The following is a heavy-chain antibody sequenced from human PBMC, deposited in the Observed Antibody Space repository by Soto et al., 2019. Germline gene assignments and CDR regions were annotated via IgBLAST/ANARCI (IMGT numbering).Heavy chain of an antibody. CDR1: GYTFTSYD. CDR2: MNPNSGNT. CDR3: ARTRYGDTVDY. J-gene: IGHJ4*02. Sequence: QVQLVQSGAEVKNPGASVKVSCKASGYTFTSYDINRVRQATRHGLDWMGWMNPNSGNTVYAQKFQGRVTMTRNTSISTAYMELRSLRSADTAVYYCARTRYGDTVDYLGQGTLVTVSA. D-gene: IGHD4-17*01. V-gene: IGHV1-8*01.